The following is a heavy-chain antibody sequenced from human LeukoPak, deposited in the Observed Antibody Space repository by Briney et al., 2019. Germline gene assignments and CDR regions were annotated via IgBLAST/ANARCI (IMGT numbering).Heavy chain of an antibody. CDR2: IIPIFGTA. V-gene: IGHV1-69*13. D-gene: IGHD3-9*01. J-gene: IGHJ5*02. CDR1: RGTFSSYA. Sequence: ASVKVSCKASRGTFSSYAISWVRQAPGQGLERMGGIIPIFGTANYAQKFQGRVTITADESTSTAYMELSSLRFEDTAVYYCARGPDYDILTGYYKINWFDPWGQGTLVTVSS. CDR3: ARGPDYDILTGYYKINWFDP.